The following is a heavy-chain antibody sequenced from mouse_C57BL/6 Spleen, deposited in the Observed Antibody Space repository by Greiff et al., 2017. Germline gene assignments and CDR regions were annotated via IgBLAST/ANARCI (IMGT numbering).Heavy chain of an antibody. J-gene: IGHJ1*03. Sequence: EVQRVESGPGLAKPSQTLSLPCSVTGYSITSDYWNWIRKFPGNKLEYMGYISYSGSTYYNPSLKSRISITRDTSKNQYYLQLNSVTTEDTATYYCARYGNYPYWYFDVWGTGTTVTVSS. CDR2: ISYSGST. CDR1: GYSITSDY. D-gene: IGHD2-1*01. CDR3: ARYGNYPYWYFDV. V-gene: IGHV3-8*01.